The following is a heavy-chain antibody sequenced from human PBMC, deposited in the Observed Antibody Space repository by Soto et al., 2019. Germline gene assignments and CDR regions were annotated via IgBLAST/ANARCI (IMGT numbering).Heavy chain of an antibody. J-gene: IGHJ4*02. CDR1: GYTFTSYY. Sequence: QVPLVQSGAEVKKPGASVKVSCKASGYTFTSYYMHWVRQAPGQGLEWMGIINPSGGSTSYAQKFQGRVTMTRDTSTSTVYMELSSLRSEDTAVYYCARESGYGDYVSSFDYWGQGTLVTVSS. D-gene: IGHD4-17*01. CDR2: INPSGGST. CDR3: ARESGYGDYVSSFDY. V-gene: IGHV1-46*03.